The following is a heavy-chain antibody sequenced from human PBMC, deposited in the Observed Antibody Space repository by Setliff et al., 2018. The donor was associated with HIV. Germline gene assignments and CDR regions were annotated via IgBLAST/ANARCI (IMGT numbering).Heavy chain of an antibody. J-gene: IGHJ4*02. CDR1: GDSIRNSYY. Sequence: KSSETLSLTCTVSGDSIRNSYYWGWIRQPPGKGLEWVGTIYLYGNTYHNPSLKRRLSMSIDPPNNRFSLQLSSVTAADTAVYYCARVGYYDSSFDYWGQGTLVTVSS. CDR2: IYLYGNT. D-gene: IGHD3-22*01. V-gene: IGHV4-38-2*02. CDR3: ARVGYYDSSFDY.